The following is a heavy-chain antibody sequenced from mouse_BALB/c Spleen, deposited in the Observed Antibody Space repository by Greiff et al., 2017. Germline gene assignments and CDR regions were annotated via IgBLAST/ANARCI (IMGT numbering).Heavy chain of an antibody. D-gene: IGHD2-1*01. Sequence: EVQGVESGGGLVQPGGSRKLSCAASGFTFSSFGMHWVRQAPEKGLEWVAYISSGSSTIYYADTVKGRFTISRDNPKNTLFLQMTSLRSEDTAMYYCARSRDGNYWFAYWGQGTLVTVSA. CDR3: ARSRDGNYWFAY. J-gene: IGHJ3*01. CDR1: GFTFSSFG. V-gene: IGHV5-17*02. CDR2: ISSGSSTI.